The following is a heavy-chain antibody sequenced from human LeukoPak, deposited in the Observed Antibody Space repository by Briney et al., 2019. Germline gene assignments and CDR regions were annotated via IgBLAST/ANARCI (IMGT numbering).Heavy chain of an antibody. CDR3: ARESSGYDFGY. V-gene: IGHV3-48*04. D-gene: IGHD5-12*01. CDR2: ISSSGSTI. Sequence: GGSLRLSCAASGFTFSTYSMNWVRQAPGKGLEWVSYISSSGSTIYYADSVKGRFTISRDNAKNSLYLQMNSLRAEDTAVYYCARESSGYDFGYWGQGTLVTVSS. J-gene: IGHJ4*02. CDR1: GFTFSTYS.